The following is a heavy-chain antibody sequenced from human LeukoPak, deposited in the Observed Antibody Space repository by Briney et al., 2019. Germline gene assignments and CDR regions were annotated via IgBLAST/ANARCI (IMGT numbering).Heavy chain of an antibody. CDR2: IFPSGGEI. Sequence: GGSLRLSRAASGFTFSTFAMIWVRQPPGKGLEWVSSIFPSGGEIHYADSVRGRFTIPRDNSKSTLSLQMNSLRAEDTAIYYCATYRQVLLPFESWGQGTLVTVSS. CDR3: ATYRQVLLPFES. J-gene: IGHJ4*02. CDR1: GFTFSTFA. V-gene: IGHV3-23*01. D-gene: IGHD2-8*02.